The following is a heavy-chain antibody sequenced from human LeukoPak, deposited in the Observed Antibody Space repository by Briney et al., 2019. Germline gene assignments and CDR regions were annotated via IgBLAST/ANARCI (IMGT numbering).Heavy chain of an antibody. CDR3: ARDKIMITFGGVIANWFDP. Sequence: ASEKVSCKASGYTFTSYAMNWVRQAPGQGLEWMGWINTNTGSPTYAQGFTGRFVFSLDTSVSTAYLQISSLKAEDTAVYYCARDKIMITFGGVIANWFDPWGQGTLVTVSS. J-gene: IGHJ5*02. CDR1: GYTFTSYA. CDR2: INTNTGSP. D-gene: IGHD3-16*02. V-gene: IGHV7-4-1*02.